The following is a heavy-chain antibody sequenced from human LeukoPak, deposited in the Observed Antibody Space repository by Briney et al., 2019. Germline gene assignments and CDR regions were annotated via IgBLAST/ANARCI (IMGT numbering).Heavy chain of an antibody. CDR2: ISAYNGNT. J-gene: IGHJ4*02. Sequence: ASVKVSCKASGYTFTSYGISWVRQAPGQGLEWMGWISAYNGNTNYAQRLQGRVTMTTDTSTSTAYMELRSLRSDDTAVYYCARLLWFGGPADYWGQGTLVTVSS. CDR3: ARLLWFGGPADY. D-gene: IGHD3-10*01. CDR1: GYTFTSYG. V-gene: IGHV1-18*01.